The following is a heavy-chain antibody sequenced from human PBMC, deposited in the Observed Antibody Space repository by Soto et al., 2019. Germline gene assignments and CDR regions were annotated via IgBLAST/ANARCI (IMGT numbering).Heavy chain of an antibody. Sequence: QVQLVQSGAEVKKPGASVKVSCKASGYTFTSYYMHWVRQAPRQGLEWMGIINPSGGSTSYAQKFQGRVTMTRDTSTRTVDMELSSLRSEDTAVYYCARAAGTGTTLGDWFDPWGQGTLVTVSS. CDR3: ARAAGTGTTLGDWFDP. CDR2: INPSGGST. CDR1: GYTFTSYY. J-gene: IGHJ5*02. V-gene: IGHV1-46*03. D-gene: IGHD1-7*01.